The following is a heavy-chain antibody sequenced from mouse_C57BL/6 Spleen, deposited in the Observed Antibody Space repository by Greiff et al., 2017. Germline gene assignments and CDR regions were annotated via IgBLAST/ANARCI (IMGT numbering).Heavy chain of an antibody. CDR3: ARVGENYGGFAY. V-gene: IGHV1-75*01. Sequence: QVQLQQSGPELVKPGASVKISCKASGYTFTDYYINWVKQRPGQGLAWIGWIFPGSGSTYYNEKFKGKATLTVDKSSSTAYMLLSSRTSEDSAVYVWARVGENYGGFAYWGQGTLVTVSA. CDR1: GYTFTDYY. CDR2: IFPGSGST. J-gene: IGHJ3*01. D-gene: IGHD1-1*01.